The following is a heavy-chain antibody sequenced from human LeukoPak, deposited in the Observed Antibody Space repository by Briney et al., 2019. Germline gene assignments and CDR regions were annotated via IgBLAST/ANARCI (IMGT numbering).Heavy chain of an antibody. D-gene: IGHD1-1*01. Sequence: GGSLRLSCAASGLTFSSYGMHWVRQAPGKGLEWVAFIRYDGSNKYYADSVKGRFTISRDNAKNSLYLQMNSLRAEDTAVYYCARVTSDAFDIWGQGTMVTVSS. CDR3: ARVTSDAFDI. CDR1: GLTFSSYG. V-gene: IGHV3-30*02. J-gene: IGHJ3*02. CDR2: IRYDGSNK.